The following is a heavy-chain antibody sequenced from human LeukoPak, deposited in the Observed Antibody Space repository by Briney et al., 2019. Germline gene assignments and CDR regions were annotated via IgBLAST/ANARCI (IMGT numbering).Heavy chain of an antibody. V-gene: IGHV3-21*01. CDR1: GFTFSSYS. Sequence: GGSLRLSCAASGFTFSSYSMNWVRQAPGKGVEWVSSINGSSSYIYYADSVKGRFTISRDNAKNSLHLQMSSLRAEDTAVYYCARDSANVVGAKSIFDYWGQGALVTVSS. D-gene: IGHD1-26*01. CDR3: ARDSANVVGAKSIFDY. CDR2: INGSSSYI. J-gene: IGHJ4*02.